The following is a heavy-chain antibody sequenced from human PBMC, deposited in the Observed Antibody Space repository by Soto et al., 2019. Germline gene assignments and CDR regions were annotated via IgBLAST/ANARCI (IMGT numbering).Heavy chain of an antibody. CDR3: ARLHNWNDATNDAFDI. CDR1: GGTFSSYT. V-gene: IGHV1-69*02. CDR2: IIPILGIA. D-gene: IGHD1-1*01. J-gene: IGHJ3*02. Sequence: SVKVSCNASGGTFSSYTISWVRQAPGQGLEWMGRIIPILGIANYAQKFQGRVTITADKSTSTAYMELSSLRSEDTAVYYCARLHNWNDATNDAFDIWGQGTMVTVS.